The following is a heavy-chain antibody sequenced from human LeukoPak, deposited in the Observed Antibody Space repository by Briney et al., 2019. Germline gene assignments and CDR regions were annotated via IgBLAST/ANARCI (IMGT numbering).Heavy chain of an antibody. CDR1: GFTFSGYS. Sequence: GGSLRLSCAASGFTFSGYSMNWVRQAPGKGLEWVSSISSSSSSIYYAASVKGRFTISRDNAKNSLYLQMNSLRAEDTAVYYCAREAGGAAEKPVDYWGQGTLVTVSS. CDR3: AREAGGAAEKPVDY. D-gene: IGHD6-13*01. V-gene: IGHV3-21*01. J-gene: IGHJ4*02. CDR2: ISSSSSSI.